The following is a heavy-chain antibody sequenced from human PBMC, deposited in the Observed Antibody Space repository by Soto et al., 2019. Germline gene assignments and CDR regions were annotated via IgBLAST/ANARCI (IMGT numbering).Heavy chain of an antibody. CDR3: ARCVGGELLWFDP. CDR2: ISAYNGNT. Sequence: GASVKVSCKASGGTFSSDGISWVRQAPGQGLEWMGWISAYNGNTNYAQKLQGRVTMTTDTSTSTAYMELRSLRSDDTAVYYCARCVGGELLWFDPWGQGTLVTVSS. D-gene: IGHD1-26*01. CDR1: GGTFSSDG. V-gene: IGHV1-18*01. J-gene: IGHJ5*02.